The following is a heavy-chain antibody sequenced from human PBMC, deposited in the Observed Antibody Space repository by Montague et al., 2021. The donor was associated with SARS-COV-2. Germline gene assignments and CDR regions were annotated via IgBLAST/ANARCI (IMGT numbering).Heavy chain of an antibody. V-gene: IGHV4-59*08. J-gene: IGHJ4*02. D-gene: IGHD2-15*01. CDR3: ARHYSATLPAVY. CDR1: GGSISSFY. CDR2: ISDSGST. Sequence: SETLSLSCTVSGGSISSFYWSWFRQPPGKGLEWIGYISDSGSTNYNPSLTNRVTMSVDTSKDQFPPKVNSVTAADTAVYYCARHYSATLPAVYWGQGTLVTVSS.